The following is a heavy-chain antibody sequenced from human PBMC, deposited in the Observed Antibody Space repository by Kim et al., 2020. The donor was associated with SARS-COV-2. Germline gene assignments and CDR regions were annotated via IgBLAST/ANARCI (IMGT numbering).Heavy chain of an antibody. CDR2: INHMGNT. CDR1: GGSITGGDHY. D-gene: IGHD5-18*01. Sequence: SETLSLTCTVSGGSITGGDHYWSWIRQTPGKGLEWIGYINHMGNTYYSPTLSSRVSITADTSKNLFSLNLTSVTAADTAVYYCAREVGQRYKYGYGPID. V-gene: IGHV4-30-4*01. J-gene: IGHJ4*01. CDR3: AREVGQRYKYGYGPID.